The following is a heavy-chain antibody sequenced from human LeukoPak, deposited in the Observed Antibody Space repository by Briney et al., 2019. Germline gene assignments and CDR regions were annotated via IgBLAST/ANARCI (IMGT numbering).Heavy chain of an antibody. J-gene: IGHJ6*02. CDR3: ARRSYGSLYYYYYYGMDV. CDR2: IYHSGST. Sequence: SQTLSLTCAVSGGSISSGGYSWSWIRQPPGKGLEWIGYIYHSGSTYYNPSLKSRVTISVDTSKNQFSLKLSSVTAADTAVYYCARRSYGSLYYYYYYGMDVWGQGTTVTVSS. CDR1: GGSISSGGYS. V-gene: IGHV4-30-2*03. D-gene: IGHD5-18*01.